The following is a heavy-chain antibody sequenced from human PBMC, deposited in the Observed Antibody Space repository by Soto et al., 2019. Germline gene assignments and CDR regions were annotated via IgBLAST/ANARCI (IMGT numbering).Heavy chain of an antibody. J-gene: IGHJ6*02. Sequence: EVQLLESGGGLVQPGGSLRLSCAASGFTFSSYAMSWVRQAPGKGLEWVSAISGSGGSTYYADSVKGRFTISRDNSKNTLYLQMNSLRAEDTAVYYCAKDNPLPGRINLYYDFWSGQYGMDVWGQGTTVTVSS. CDR2: ISGSGGST. CDR1: GFTFSSYA. CDR3: AKDNPLPGRINLYYDFWSGQYGMDV. D-gene: IGHD3-3*01. V-gene: IGHV3-23*01.